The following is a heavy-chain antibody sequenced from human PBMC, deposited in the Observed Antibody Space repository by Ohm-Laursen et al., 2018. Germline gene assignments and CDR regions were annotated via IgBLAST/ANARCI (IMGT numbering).Heavy chain of an antibody. V-gene: IGHV1-8*01. CDR2: MNPNSGNT. Sequence: ASVKVSCKATGPTFISYDINWVRQATGQGLEWMGWMNPNSGNTGYAQKFQGRVTMTRNTSISTAYMELSSLRSEDTAVYYCARGMRVAARTMGYWGQGTLVTVSS. CDR1: GPTFISYD. D-gene: IGHD6-6*01. J-gene: IGHJ4*02. CDR3: ARGMRVAARTMGY.